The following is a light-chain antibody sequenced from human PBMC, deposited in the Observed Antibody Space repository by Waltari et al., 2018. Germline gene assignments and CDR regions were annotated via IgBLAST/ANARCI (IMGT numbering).Light chain of an antibody. CDR3: SSYPLTGTWL. J-gene: IGLJ3*02. CDR2: DVT. CDR1: SSDSVDYDF. V-gene: IGLV2-14*03. Sequence: QSALTQPASVSGSPGPSVTISCTGTSSDSVDYDFVPWYQQHPGKPPKLIIFDVTTRPSGVSNLCSGAKSGSTASLTISGLQAEDEADYFCSSYPLTGTWLFGGGTKRTVL.